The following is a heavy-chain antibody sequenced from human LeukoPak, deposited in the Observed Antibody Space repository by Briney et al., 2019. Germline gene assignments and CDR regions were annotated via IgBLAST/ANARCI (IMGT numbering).Heavy chain of an antibody. V-gene: IGHV3-7*01. J-gene: IGHJ4*02. D-gene: IGHD6-19*01. CDR3: VAGSGWLPDY. CDR1: GFTFSSYG. Sequence: GESLRLSCAASGFTFSSYGMNWVRQAPGKGLEWVANIEKDGSEKNYVDSVRGRFTISRDNAKNSLYLQMNSLRAEDTAVYFCVAGSGWLPDYWGQGTLVIVSS. CDR2: IEKDGSEK.